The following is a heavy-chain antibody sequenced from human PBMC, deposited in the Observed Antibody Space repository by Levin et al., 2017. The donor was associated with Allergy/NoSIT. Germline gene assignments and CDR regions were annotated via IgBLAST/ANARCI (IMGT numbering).Heavy chain of an antibody. D-gene: IGHD5-12*01. CDR2: IYQSGKT. CDR1: GGSISSGGYS. V-gene: IGHV4-30-2*01. J-gene: IGHJ4*02. CDR3: ASTRSGSSDEFAY. Sequence: SETLSLTCSVSGGSISSGGYSWSWIRQPPGKGLEWIAYIYQSGKTFYSPSLKSRVTISLDRSNNQFSLKLTSVTAAAPAVYYCASTRSGSSDEFAYWGQGILVTVSS.